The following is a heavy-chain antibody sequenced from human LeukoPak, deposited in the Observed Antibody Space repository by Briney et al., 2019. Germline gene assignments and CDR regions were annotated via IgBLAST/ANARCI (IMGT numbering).Heavy chain of an antibody. CDR1: GFTFSSYG. Sequence: GGSLRLSCAASGFTFSSYGMHWVRQAPGKGLEWVAFIRYDGSNKYSADSVKGRFTISRDNSKNTLYLQMNSLRAEDTAVYYCARGSRFGVVERDAFDIWGQGTMVTVSS. J-gene: IGHJ3*02. CDR3: ARGSRFGVVERDAFDI. D-gene: IGHD3-3*01. CDR2: IRYDGSNK. V-gene: IGHV3-30*02.